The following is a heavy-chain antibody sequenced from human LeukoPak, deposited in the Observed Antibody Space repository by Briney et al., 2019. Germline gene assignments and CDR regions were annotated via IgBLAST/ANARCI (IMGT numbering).Heavy chain of an antibody. D-gene: IGHD3-22*01. V-gene: IGHV3-23*01. CDR2: ISGSGGST. CDR1: GFTVSSNY. Sequence: GGSLRLSCAASGFTVSSNYMSWVRQAPGKGLEWVSAISGSGGSTYYADSVKGRFTISRDNSKNTLYLQMNSLRAEDTAVYYCAKDPAGIVVVITTVPDYWGQGALVTVSS. CDR3: AKDPAGIVVVITTVPDY. J-gene: IGHJ4*02.